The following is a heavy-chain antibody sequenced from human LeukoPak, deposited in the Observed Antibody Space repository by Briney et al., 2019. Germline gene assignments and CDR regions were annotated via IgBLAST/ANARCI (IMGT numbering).Heavy chain of an antibody. D-gene: IGHD5-24*01. CDR1: GFTFSSYW. CDR2: INSDGSST. J-gene: IGHJ4*02. CDR3: TKVLWPIDMATISAY. Sequence: GGSLRLSCAASGFTFSSYWMHWVRQAPGKGLVWVSRINSDGSSTSYADSVKGRFTISRDNAKNTLYLQMNSLRAEDTAIYSCTKVLWPIDMATISAYWGQGTLVTVSS. V-gene: IGHV3-74*01.